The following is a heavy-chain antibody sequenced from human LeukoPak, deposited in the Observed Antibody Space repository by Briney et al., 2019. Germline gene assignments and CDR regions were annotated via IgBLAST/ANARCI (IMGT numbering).Heavy chain of an antibody. CDR3: AKTTGLRLLTPFDY. D-gene: IGHD4-17*01. Sequence: GGSLRLSCAASGFTFSSYAMSWVRQAPGKGLEWVSAISGSGGSTYYADSVKGRFTISRDNSKNTLYLQMNSLRAEDTAVYYCAKTTGLRLLTPFDYWGQGTLSPSPQ. CDR1: GFTFSSYA. J-gene: IGHJ4*02. V-gene: IGHV3-23*01. CDR2: ISGSGGST.